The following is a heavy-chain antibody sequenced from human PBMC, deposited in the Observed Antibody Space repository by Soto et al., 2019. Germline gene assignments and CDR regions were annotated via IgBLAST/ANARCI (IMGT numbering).Heavy chain of an antibody. D-gene: IGHD3-9*01. CDR2: IIPIFGTA. CDR3: ARDQYDILTGPPGNYYYYGMDV. V-gene: IGHV1-69*13. J-gene: IGHJ6*02. CDR1: GGTFSSYA. Sequence: SLKVSCKASGGTFSSYAISWVRQAPGQGLEWMGGIIPIFGTANYAQKFQGRVTITADESTSTAYMELSSLRSEDTAVYYCARDQYDILTGPPGNYYYYGMDVWGQGTTVTVSS.